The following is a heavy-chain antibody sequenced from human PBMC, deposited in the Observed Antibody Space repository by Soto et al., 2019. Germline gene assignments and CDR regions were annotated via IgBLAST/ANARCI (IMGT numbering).Heavy chain of an antibody. Sequence: GGSLRLSCAASGLTFSSYGMHWVRQAPGKGLEWVAVIGYDGSDKYYADSVKGRFTISRDNSKNTLYLQMNSLRAEDTAVYFCARDFESYFDSWGQGTLVTVS. CDR3: ARDFESYFDS. CDR2: IGYDGSDK. J-gene: IGHJ4*02. CDR1: GLTFSSYG. V-gene: IGHV3-33*01.